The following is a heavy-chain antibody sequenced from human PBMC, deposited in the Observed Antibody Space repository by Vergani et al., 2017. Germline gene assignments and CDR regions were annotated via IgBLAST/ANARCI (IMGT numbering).Heavy chain of an antibody. CDR2: MDYSGST. J-gene: IGHJ4*02. Sequence: QVQLQESRPGLVKPSETLSLTCTVSGDSVISTDYHWGWIRQPPGKGLEWIGSMDYSGSTSYNPSLESRISISFETPKNQFSLRLTYVTAADTAVYYCASKRGACRAAYCHSYDFWGPGTLVGVSS. CDR3: ASKRGACRAAYCHSYDF. V-gene: IGHV4-39*01. D-gene: IGHD2-15*01. CDR1: GDSVISTDYH.